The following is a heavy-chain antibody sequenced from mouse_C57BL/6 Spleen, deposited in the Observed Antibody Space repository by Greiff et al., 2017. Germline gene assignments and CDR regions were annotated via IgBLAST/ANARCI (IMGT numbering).Heavy chain of an antibody. CDR2: IDPSDSET. D-gene: IGHD1-1*02. J-gene: IGHJ4*01. V-gene: IGHV1-52*01. CDR1: GYTFTSYW. CDR3: ARLWSPYAMDY. Sequence: QVQLQQPGAELVRPGSSVKLSCKASGYTFTSYWMHWVKQRPIQGLEWIGNIDPSDSETHYNQKFKDKATLTVDKSSSTAYMQLSSLTSEDSAVYYCARLWSPYAMDYWGQGTSVTVSS.